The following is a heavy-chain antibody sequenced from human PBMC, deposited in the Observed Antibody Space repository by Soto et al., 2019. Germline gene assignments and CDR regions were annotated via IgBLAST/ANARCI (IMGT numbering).Heavy chain of an antibody. V-gene: IGHV1-8*01. D-gene: IGHD2-2*01. CDR3: ASPAGPAAPPLDY. J-gene: IGHJ4*02. CDR1: GYTFTSYD. Sequence: QVQLVQSGAEVKKPGASVKVSCKASGYTFTSYDINWVRQATGQGLEWMGWMNPNSGNTGYAQKFQGRVTMTRNTSISTADMELSSLRSEDTAGYYCASPAGPAAPPLDYWGQGTLVTVSS. CDR2: MNPNSGNT.